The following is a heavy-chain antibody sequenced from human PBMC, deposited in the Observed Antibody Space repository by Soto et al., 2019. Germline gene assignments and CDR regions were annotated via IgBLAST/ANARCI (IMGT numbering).Heavy chain of an antibody. Sequence: SETLSLTCTVSGVSVSGSSCWTWIRQAPGKGLEWIGCIFYNGTTNYNPSLRSPVTISVDTSKNEFSLRLNSMTAADTAVYFCARTGTYQRFWSGDYWGLGTLVTVSS. D-gene: IGHD3-3*02. V-gene: IGHV4-61*01. J-gene: IGHJ4*02. CDR2: IFYNGTT. CDR1: GVSVSGSSC. CDR3: ARTGTYQRFWSGDY.